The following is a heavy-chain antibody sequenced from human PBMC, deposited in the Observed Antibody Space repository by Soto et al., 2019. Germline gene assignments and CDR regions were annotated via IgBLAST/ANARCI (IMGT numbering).Heavy chain of an antibody. CDR1: GFMFSSYA. J-gene: IGHJ4*02. Sequence: QVQLVESGGGVVQPGRSLRLSCAASGFMFSSYAMHWVRQGPGKGLEWVAVQTYDGSNKYYADSVKGRFTISRDNSRNTLYVQTNSLRAEGTAVDYRARAGGLRVDYWGQGTLVTVSS. CDR3: ARAGGLRVDY. V-gene: IGHV3-30-3*01. CDR2: QTYDGSNK. D-gene: IGHD5-12*01.